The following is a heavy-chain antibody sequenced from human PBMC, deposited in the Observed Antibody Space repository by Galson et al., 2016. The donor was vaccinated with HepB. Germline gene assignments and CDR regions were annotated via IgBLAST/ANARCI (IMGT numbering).Heavy chain of an antibody. D-gene: IGHD2-2*01. CDR3: SRDTYATTPYMDV. CDR1: GYTFSGHY. CDR2: INPNSGGT. Sequence: SVKVSCKASGYTFSGHYVHWVRQAPGQGLEWMGWINPNSGGTNYAQKFQGRVTLTSDTSIKTAYMELRRLTSDDTAVYFCSRDTYATTPYMDVWGKGTKSTFSS. V-gene: IGHV1-2*02. J-gene: IGHJ6*04.